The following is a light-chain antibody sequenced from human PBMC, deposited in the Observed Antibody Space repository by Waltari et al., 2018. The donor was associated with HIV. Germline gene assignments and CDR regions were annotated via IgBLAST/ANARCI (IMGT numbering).Light chain of an antibody. V-gene: IGKV2-28*01. CDR1: QSLLHSNGYNY. CDR3: MQALQTPFT. J-gene: IGKJ3*01. Sequence: DIVMTQSPLSLPVTPGEPASISCRSSQSLLHSNGYNYLDCYLQKPGQSPQLLSYLGSNRASGVPDRFSGSGSGTDFTLKISRVEAEDVGVYYCMQALQTPFTFGPGTKVDIK. CDR2: LGS.